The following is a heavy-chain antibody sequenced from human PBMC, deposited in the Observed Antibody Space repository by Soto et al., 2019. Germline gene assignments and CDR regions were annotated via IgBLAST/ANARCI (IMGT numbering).Heavy chain of an antibody. CDR1: GFTFSTYA. D-gene: IGHD5-12*01. V-gene: IGHV3-23*01. CDR3: PKAIRGYNAPLAY. Sequence: EVQLLESGGGLVQPGGSLRLSCAASGFTFSTYAMSWVRQAPGKGLEWVAVISGSGYSTYYADSVRGRFTISRDNSKNTLYEQMTSLRAEDTAVYYCPKAIRGYNAPLAYWGQGTGVTVSS. J-gene: IGHJ4*02. CDR2: ISGSGYST.